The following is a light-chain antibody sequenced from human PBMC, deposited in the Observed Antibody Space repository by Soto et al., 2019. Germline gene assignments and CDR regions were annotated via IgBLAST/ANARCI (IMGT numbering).Light chain of an antibody. Sequence: IGFKKNQGTLSLSPGERATLSCRASQSVSSNYLAWYQQKPGQAPRLLIYGASSRATGIPDRFRGSGSGADFTLTISRLEPEDFAVYYCQQYGTSPYTFGQGTKVDI. V-gene: IGKV3-20*01. CDR2: GAS. CDR3: QQYGTSPYT. CDR1: QSVSSNY. J-gene: IGKJ2*01.